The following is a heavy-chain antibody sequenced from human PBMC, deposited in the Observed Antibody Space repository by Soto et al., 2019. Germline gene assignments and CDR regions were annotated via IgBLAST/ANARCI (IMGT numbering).Heavy chain of an antibody. V-gene: IGHV4-39*01. CDR1: GGSISSSSYY. D-gene: IGHD5-18*01. Sequence: ETLSLTCTVSGGSISSSSYYWGWIRQPPGKGLEWIGSIYYSGSTYYNPSLKSRVTISVDTSKNQFSLKLSSVTAADTAVYYCERHARGDTAMVSGYAFDIWGQGTMVTVSS. CDR3: ERHARGDTAMVSGYAFDI. J-gene: IGHJ3*02. CDR2: IYYSGST.